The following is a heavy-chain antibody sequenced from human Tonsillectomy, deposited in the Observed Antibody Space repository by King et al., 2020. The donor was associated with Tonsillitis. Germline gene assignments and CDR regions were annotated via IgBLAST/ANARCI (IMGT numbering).Heavy chain of an antibody. Sequence: LQLQESGPGLVKPSETLSLTCTVSGGSISRSNYHWGWIRQPPGKGLDWIGNIYYSGSTYYTPSLKSRFTISVDTSKNQFSLKLSSVTAADTAVYFCARRSDPMVRGLIHYFDYWGQGTLVTVSS. CDR2: IYYSGST. V-gene: IGHV4-39*01. CDR1: GGSISRSNYH. J-gene: IGHJ4*02. CDR3: ARRSDPMVRGLIHYFDY. D-gene: IGHD3-10*01.